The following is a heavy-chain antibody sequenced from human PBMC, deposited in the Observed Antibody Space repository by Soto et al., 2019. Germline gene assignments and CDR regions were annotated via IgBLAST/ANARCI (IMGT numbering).Heavy chain of an antibody. CDR2: ISYDGSNK. J-gene: IGHJ4*02. CDR3: AKVKGIYYGSGSYFDY. Sequence: QVQLVESGGGVVQPGRSLRLSCAASGFTFSSYGMHWVRQAPGKGLEWVAVISYDGSNKYYADSVKGRFTISRDNSKNTLYLQMNSLRAEDTAVYYCAKVKGIYYGSGSYFDYWGQGTLVTVSS. D-gene: IGHD3-10*01. CDR1: GFTFSSYG. V-gene: IGHV3-30*18.